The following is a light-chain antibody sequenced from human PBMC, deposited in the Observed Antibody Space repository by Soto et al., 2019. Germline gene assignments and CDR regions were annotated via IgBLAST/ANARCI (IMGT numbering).Light chain of an antibody. Sequence: KLLTQSPGTLSLSPGERATLFCRASQSLSSSLAWYQQKSGQAPRLIIYGTSRRATGVPVRFSGSGSGTDFTLTISSLQSEDFGVYFCQQYDNWPWTFGLGTKVEMK. V-gene: IGKV3-15*01. J-gene: IGKJ1*01. CDR2: GTS. CDR1: QSLSSS. CDR3: QQYDNWPWT.